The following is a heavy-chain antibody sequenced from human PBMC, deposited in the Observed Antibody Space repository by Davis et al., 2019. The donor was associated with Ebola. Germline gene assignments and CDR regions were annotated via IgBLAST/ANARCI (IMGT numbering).Heavy chain of an antibody. J-gene: IGHJ4*02. CDR3: ARGPSTGNSFSH. CDR2: VRSHGSDD. V-gene: IGHV3-30*02. CDR1: GFTFNIFD. Sequence: GGSLRLSCAASGFTFNIFDMHWVRQAPGRGLEWVAFVRSHGSDDHYADSVKGRFTISRDNSKNTLYLQMNSLRAEDTAVYYCARGPSTGNSFSHWGQGTLVTVSS. D-gene: IGHD4-23*01.